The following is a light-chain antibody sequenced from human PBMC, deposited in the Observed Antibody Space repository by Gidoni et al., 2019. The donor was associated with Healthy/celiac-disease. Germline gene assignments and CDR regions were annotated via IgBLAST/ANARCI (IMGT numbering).Light chain of an antibody. Sequence: DIQLTQSPSFLSASVGDRVTITCRASQGISSYLAWYQQKPGKAPKLLIYAACTLQSGVPSRFSGSGSGTEFTLTISSLQPEDFATYYCQQLNSYPRFGQGTRLEIK. V-gene: IGKV1-9*01. J-gene: IGKJ5*01. CDR1: QGISSY. CDR3: QQLNSYPR. CDR2: AAC.